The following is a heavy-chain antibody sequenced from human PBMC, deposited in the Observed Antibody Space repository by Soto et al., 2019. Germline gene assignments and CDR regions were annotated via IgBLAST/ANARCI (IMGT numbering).Heavy chain of an antibody. V-gene: IGHV1-46*01. Sequence: ASVKVSCKTSGYTFTTYYVEWLRQAPGQGLEWIGMYNTMNHSARSTQHFQGRVTMPRVTSTSTVYMELNGLRPEDTAVYYCARGAHGGGWYRDTLEIWGQGTWVTVSS. J-gene: IGHJ3*02. CDR1: GYTFTTYY. CDR3: ARGAHGGGWYRDTLEI. D-gene: IGHD6-19*01. CDR2: YNTMNHSA.